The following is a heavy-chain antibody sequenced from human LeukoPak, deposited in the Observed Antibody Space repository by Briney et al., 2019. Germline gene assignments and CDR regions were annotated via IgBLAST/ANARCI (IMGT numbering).Heavy chain of an antibody. D-gene: IGHD2-21*01. CDR3: ARLYCGGDCYDYFDY. CDR1: GGSFSGYY. CDR2: INHSGST. V-gene: IGHV4-34*01. Sequence: PSETLSLTCAVYGGSFSGYYWSWIRQPPGKGLEWIGEINHSGSTNYNPSLKSRVTISVDTSKNQFSLKLSSVTAADTAVYYCARLYCGGDCYDYFDYWGREPWSPSPQ. J-gene: IGHJ4*02.